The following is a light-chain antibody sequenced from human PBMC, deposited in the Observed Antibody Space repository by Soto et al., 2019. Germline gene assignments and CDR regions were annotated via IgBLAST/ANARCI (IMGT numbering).Light chain of an antibody. Sequence: IQLTQSPSSLSASVGDRVTITCRASQDISSFLAWYQHEPGKAPKLLIYAAFTLQSGVPSRFSGSGSGTDFTLTISSLQPVDFATYYCQQLNSYPRTFGPGTKVDIK. J-gene: IGKJ3*01. CDR1: QDISSF. CDR3: QQLNSYPRT. CDR2: AAF. V-gene: IGKV1-9*01.